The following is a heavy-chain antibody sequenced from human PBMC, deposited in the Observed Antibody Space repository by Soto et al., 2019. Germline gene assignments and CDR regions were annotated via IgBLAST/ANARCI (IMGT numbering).Heavy chain of an antibody. J-gene: IGHJ4*02. CDR1: GFTFSSYA. D-gene: IGHD4-17*01. V-gene: IGHV3-23*01. CDR2: ISGSGGST. CDR3: AKDHYGEDPGRDYFDY. Sequence: GGSLRLSCAASGFTFSSYAMSWVRQAPGKGLEWVSAISGSGGSTYYADSVRGRFTISRDNSKNTLYLQMNSLRAEDTAVYYCAKDHYGEDPGRDYFDYWGQGTLVTVSS.